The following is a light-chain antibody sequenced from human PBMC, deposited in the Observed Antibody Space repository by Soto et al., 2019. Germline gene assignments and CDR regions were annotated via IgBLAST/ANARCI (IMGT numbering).Light chain of an antibody. CDR1: QSVSSSY. V-gene: IGKV3-20*01. CDR3: QQYGSSRT. J-gene: IGKJ1*01. Sequence: EIVLTQSPGTLSLSPGERPTLSCRASQSVSSSYLAWYQQKPGXAPXXLIYGASSRATGIPDRFSGSGSGTDSTLTISRLEPEDSAVYYCQQYGSSRTFGQGTKVDIK. CDR2: GAS.